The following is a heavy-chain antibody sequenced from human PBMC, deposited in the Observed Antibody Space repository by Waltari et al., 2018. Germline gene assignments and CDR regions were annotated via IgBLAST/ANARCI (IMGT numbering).Heavy chain of an antibody. D-gene: IGHD5-12*01. Sequence: QVQLVQSGAEVKKPGASVKVSCKASGYTFTSYAMHWLRQAPGQRLEWMGWINRGKSNTKYSQKFQGRVTSTRDTSASTAYMELSSVTAADTAVYYCARGNPVNIVATSLDYWGQGTLVTVSS. CDR1: GYTFTSYA. CDR3: ARGNPVNIVATSLDY. J-gene: IGHJ4*02. V-gene: IGHV1-3*01. CDR2: INRGKSNT.